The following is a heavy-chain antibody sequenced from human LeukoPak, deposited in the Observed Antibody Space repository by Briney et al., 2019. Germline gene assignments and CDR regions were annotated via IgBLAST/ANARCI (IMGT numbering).Heavy chain of an antibody. Sequence: PSETLSLTCAVYGGSFSGYYWSWIRQPPGKGLEWIGEINHSGSTNYSPSLKSRVTISVDTSKNQFSLKLSSVTAADTAVYYCARGLQWLVRSTWFDPWGQGTLVTVSS. CDR1: GGSFSGYY. V-gene: IGHV4-34*01. CDR2: INHSGST. CDR3: ARGLQWLVRSTWFDP. J-gene: IGHJ5*02. D-gene: IGHD6-19*01.